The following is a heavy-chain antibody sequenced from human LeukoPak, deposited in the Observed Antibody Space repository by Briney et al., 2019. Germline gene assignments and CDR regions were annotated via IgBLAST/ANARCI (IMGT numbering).Heavy chain of an antibody. Sequence: PGGSRRLSCAASGFTFSSYGMHWVRQAPGKGLEWVAVIWYDGSNKYYADSVKGRFTISRDNSKNTLYLQMNSLRAEDTAVYYCARDWSVVVVAASKGMDVWGQGTTVTVSS. CDR2: IWYDGSNK. J-gene: IGHJ6*02. CDR3: ARDWSVVVVAASKGMDV. D-gene: IGHD2-15*01. V-gene: IGHV3-33*01. CDR1: GFTFSSYG.